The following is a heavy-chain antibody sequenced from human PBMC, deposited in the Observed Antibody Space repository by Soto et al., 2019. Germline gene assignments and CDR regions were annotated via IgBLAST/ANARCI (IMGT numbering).Heavy chain of an antibody. V-gene: IGHV1-69*01. D-gene: IGHD3-3*01. CDR3: XXSPRTYDFLGGFDY. CDR2: IIPIFGTA. Sequence: QVQLVQSGAEVKKPGSSVKVSCKASGGTFSSYAISWVRQAPGQGLEWMGGIIPIFGTANYAQKFQGRVTITADESTSTAYMELSSLRSEDTAVYXXXXSPRTYDFLGGFDYWGQGTLVTVSS. CDR1: GGTFSSYA. J-gene: IGHJ4*02.